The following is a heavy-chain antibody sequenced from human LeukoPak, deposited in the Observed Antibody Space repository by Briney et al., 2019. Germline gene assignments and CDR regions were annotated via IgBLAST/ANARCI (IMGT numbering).Heavy chain of an antibody. CDR1: GFTFSSYW. Sequence: GGSLRLSCAASGFTFSSYWMSWVRQAPGKGLEWVANIKQDGSEKYYADSVKGRFTISRDNSKNTLYLQMNSLRAEDTAVYYCANRHSSTRGDAFDIWGQGTMVTVSS. V-gene: IGHV3-7*01. J-gene: IGHJ3*02. CDR2: IKQDGSEK. CDR3: ANRHSSTRGDAFDI. D-gene: IGHD2-2*01.